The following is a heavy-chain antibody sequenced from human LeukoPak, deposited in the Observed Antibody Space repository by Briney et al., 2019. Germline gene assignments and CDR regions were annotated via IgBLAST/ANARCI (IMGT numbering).Heavy chain of an antibody. CDR1: GGSISSYY. CDR2: IYTSGST. J-gene: IGHJ5*02. CDR3: ARDIVVVPAAIYGGWFDP. V-gene: IGHV4-4*07. Sequence: SETLSLTCTVSGGSISSYYWSWIRQPAGKGLEWIGRIYTSGSTNYNPSLKSRVTMSVDTSKNQFSLKLSSVTAADTAVYYCARDIVVVPAAIYGGWFDPWAREPWSPSPQ. D-gene: IGHD2-2*02.